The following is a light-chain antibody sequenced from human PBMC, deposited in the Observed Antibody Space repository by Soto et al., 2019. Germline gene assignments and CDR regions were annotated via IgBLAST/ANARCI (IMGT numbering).Light chain of an antibody. CDR1: QSVGSSY. V-gene: IGKV3-20*01. CDR2: GAS. Sequence: EVVLTQSPGTLSLTQGERANLSCGASQSVGSSYLAWYQQKPGQAPRLLIYGASSRATGIPDRFSGSGSGTDFTLTISRLEPEDFAVYFCQQYGNPPPNAFGQGTKVDIK. CDR3: QQYGNPPPNA. J-gene: IGKJ2*01.